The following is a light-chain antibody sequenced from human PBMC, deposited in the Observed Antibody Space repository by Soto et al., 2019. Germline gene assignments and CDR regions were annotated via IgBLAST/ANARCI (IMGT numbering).Light chain of an antibody. V-gene: IGKV1-5*03. CDR2: KAS. CDR3: QQYNTYPWT. Sequence: DIQMTQSPSTLSVSVGDRVTITCRASQSISPWLAWYQQKPGKAPKLLIYKASSLESGVPSRLSGSGSGTEFTLTISSLQPDDFAIYYCQQYNTYPWTFGQGTKVEIK. J-gene: IGKJ1*01. CDR1: QSISPW.